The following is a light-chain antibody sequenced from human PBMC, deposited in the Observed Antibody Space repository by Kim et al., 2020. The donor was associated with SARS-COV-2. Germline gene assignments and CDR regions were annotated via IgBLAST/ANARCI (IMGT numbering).Light chain of an antibody. CDR2: EDN. Sequence: NFMLTQPHSVSESPGKTVTISCTRSSGSIASNYVQWYQQRPGSAPATVIYEDNQRPSGVPDRFSGSIDSSSNSASPTISGLKTEDEADYYCQSYDSSDRGVFGGGTQLTVL. J-gene: IGLJ3*02. CDR1: SGSIASNY. V-gene: IGLV6-57*04. CDR3: QSYDSSDRGV.